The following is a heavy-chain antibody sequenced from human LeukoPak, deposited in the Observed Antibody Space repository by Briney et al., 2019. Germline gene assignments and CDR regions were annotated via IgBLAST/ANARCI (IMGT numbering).Heavy chain of an antibody. D-gene: IGHD1-7*01. CDR2: MSSLGTT. CDR1: GFTLDTYA. Sequence: GGSLRLSCVVSGFTLDTYAMTWVRQAPGRGLEWLSSMSSLGTTYYADSVKGRFTISRDNSKNTLFLQLNTLSAEDTAISYCAKAAGTLARGYAFDIWGHGTMVTVSS. J-gene: IGHJ3*02. V-gene: IGHV3-23*01. CDR3: AKAAGTLARGYAFDI.